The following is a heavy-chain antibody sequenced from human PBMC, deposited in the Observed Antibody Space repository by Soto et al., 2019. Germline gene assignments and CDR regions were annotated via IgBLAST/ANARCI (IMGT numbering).Heavy chain of an antibody. CDR3: AKETYSGPLDY. J-gene: IGHJ4*02. Sequence: QVQLVESGGGVVQPGRSLRLSCAASGFTFSSYGMHWVRQAPGKGLEWVAVISYDGSNKYYADSVKGGFTISKDNSKHXLXLXXNSLXAEDTAVYYCAKETYSGPLDYWGQGTLVTVSS. D-gene: IGHD2-15*01. V-gene: IGHV3-30*18. CDR1: GFTFSSYG. CDR2: ISYDGSNK.